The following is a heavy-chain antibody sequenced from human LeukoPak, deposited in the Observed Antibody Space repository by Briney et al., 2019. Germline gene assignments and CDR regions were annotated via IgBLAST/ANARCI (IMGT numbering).Heavy chain of an antibody. V-gene: IGHV3-21*01. CDR1: GFTFSSYS. CDR2: ISSSSSYI. CDR3: VGAALFDY. J-gene: IGHJ4*02. Sequence: GGSLRLSCAASGFTFSSYSMNWVRQAPGKGLEWVSSISSSSSYIYYADSVNGRFAISRDNAKNSLYLQMNSLRAEDTAVYYCVGAALFDYWGQGTLVTVSS. D-gene: IGHD1-26*01.